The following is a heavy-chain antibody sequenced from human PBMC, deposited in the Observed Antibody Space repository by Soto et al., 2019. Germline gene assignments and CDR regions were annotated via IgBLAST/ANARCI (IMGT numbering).Heavy chain of an antibody. J-gene: IGHJ6*02. CDR2: VSNDGSNK. Sequence: QVQLVESGGGVVQPGESLRLSCAASEFTFSSYAMHWVRQATGKGLEWVAVVSNDGSNKYYADSVKGRFTISRDNSKNTLNLQMNSLRAEDTAVYYCAKDQSTNSRSYHALDVWGQGTTVTVSS. CDR1: EFTFSSYA. V-gene: IGHV3-30*18. CDR3: AKDQSTNSRSYHALDV. D-gene: IGHD2-8*01.